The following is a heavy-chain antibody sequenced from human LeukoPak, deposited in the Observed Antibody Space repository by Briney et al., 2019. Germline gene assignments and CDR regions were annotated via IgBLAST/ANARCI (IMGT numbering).Heavy chain of an antibody. CDR3: ATEDYYYDSSGYCNLDY. CDR2: IKSKTDGGTT. J-gene: IGHJ4*02. CDR1: GFTFSNAW. V-gene: IGHV3-15*01. D-gene: IGHD3-22*01. Sequence: GSLRLSCAASGFTFSNAWMSWVRQAPGKGLEWVGRIKSKTDGGTTDYAAPVKGRFTISRDTSKNMLYLQMNSLKTEDTAVYYCATEDYYYDSSGYCNLDYWGQGTLVTVSS.